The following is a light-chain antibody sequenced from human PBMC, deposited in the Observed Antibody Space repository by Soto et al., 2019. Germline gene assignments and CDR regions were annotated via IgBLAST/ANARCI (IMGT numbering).Light chain of an antibody. Sequence: DIQMTQSPSSLSASIGDRVTLTCRASQSIGTNLNWYQQRPGKAPKLLIYAVSSLQSGVSSRFSGSGSGTDLALSINSLQREDFATYYCQQTYSALPLFCQGTKVEIK. V-gene: IGKV1-39*01. J-gene: IGKJ1*01. CDR2: AVS. CDR3: QQTYSALPL. CDR1: QSIGTN.